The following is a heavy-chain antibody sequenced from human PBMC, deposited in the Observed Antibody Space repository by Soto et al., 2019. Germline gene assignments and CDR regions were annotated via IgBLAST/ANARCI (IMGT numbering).Heavy chain of an antibody. CDR1: GDSINSSHW. CDR3: AARHFRSGHRTDTRLDY. J-gene: IGHJ4*02. CDR2: ISHSGST. V-gene: IGHV4-4*02. Sequence: SETLSLTCAVSGDSINSSHWWNWVRQPPGKGLEWICQISHSGSTNYNPSLTSRVTRSVDKSKTHFSLKATSVTAVDTAGYYCAARHFRSGHRTDTRLDYWGQGTLVTVS. D-gene: IGHD3-3*02.